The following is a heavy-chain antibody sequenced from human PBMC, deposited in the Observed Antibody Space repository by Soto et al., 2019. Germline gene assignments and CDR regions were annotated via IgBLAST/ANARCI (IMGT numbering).Heavy chain of an antibody. J-gene: IGHJ4*02. CDR3: ARDSATVTTSTFDY. V-gene: IGHV4-31*03. CDR2: IYYSGSP. D-gene: IGHD4-17*01. Sequence: QVQLQESGPGLVTPSQTLSLTCTVSGGSISSGNYYWSWIRQHPGKGLEWIGYIYYSGSPYYNPSLTRRVTXXVXTXXNQFSLKLSSVTAADTAVYYCARDSATVTTSTFDYWGQGTLVTVSS. CDR1: GGSISSGNYY.